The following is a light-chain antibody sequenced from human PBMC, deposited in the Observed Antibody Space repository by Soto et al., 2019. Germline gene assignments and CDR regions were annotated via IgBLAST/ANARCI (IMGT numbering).Light chain of an antibody. CDR3: QQRKNWPMT. CDR1: QSVSSN. V-gene: IGKV3-15*01. Sequence: EIVMTRSRATLSVSPGERAALSCMASQSVSSNLAWYQQKPGQAPRLLISGASTRDTGIPARFSGSGSGTEFTLTISSLQSEDFAIYYCQQRKNWPMTFGQGTRLDI. J-gene: IGKJ5*01. CDR2: GAS.